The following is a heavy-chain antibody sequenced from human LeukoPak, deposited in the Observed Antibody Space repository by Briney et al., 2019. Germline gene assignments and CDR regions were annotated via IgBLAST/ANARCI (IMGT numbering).Heavy chain of an antibody. CDR3: ARVFVTYYYDSPYYFDY. D-gene: IGHD3-22*01. CDR2: VCICGSNK. V-gene: IGHV3-11*01. CDR1: GFTFSDYY. J-gene: IGHJ4*02. Sequence: GGSLRLSCAASGFTFSDYYMSWIRQAPGKGLEGVAYVCICGSNKYYADSVKGRFTISRDNAKNSLYLQMNSLRAEDTAVYYCARVFVTYYYDSPYYFDYWGQGTLVTVSS.